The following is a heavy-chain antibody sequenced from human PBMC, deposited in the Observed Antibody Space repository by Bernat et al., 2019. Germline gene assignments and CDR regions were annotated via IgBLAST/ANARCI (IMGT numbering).Heavy chain of an antibody. CDR1: GFTFSSYW. Sequence: GESGGGLVQPGGSLRLSCAASGFTFSSYWMSWVRQAPGKGLEWEANIKQDGSEKYYVDSVKGRFTISRDNAKNSLYLQMNSLRAEDTAVYYCARDGGYFDWLSTSDAFDIWGQGTMVTVSS. CDR3: ARDGGYFDWLSTSDAFDI. J-gene: IGHJ3*02. CDR2: IKQDGSEK. V-gene: IGHV3-7*03. D-gene: IGHD3-9*01.